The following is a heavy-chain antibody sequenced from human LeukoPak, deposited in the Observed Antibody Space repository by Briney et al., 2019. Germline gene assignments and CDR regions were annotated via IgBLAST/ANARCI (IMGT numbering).Heavy chain of an antibody. D-gene: IGHD3-3*01. Sequence: GGSLRLSCAAPGFTFSSYSMNWVRQAPGKGLEWVSYMSRSSDTIYYADSVKGRFTISRDNAKSSLFLQMNSLRAEDTAIYYCACGVDFSSGSKRGFDYWGLGTLVTVSP. J-gene: IGHJ4*02. CDR3: ACGVDFSSGSKRGFDY. CDR1: GFTFSSYS. V-gene: IGHV3-48*01. CDR2: MSRSSDTI.